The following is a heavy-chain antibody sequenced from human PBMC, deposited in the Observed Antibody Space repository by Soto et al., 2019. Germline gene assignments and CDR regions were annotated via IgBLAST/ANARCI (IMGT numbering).Heavy chain of an antibody. V-gene: IGHV3-30*18. CDR3: AKVGASGIQLWLMPPSDFYY. J-gene: IGHJ4*02. CDR1: GFTFSSYG. D-gene: IGHD5-18*01. CDR2: ISYAGSNK. Sequence: QVQLVESGGGVVQPGRSLRLSCAASGFTFSSYGMHCVRQAPGKGLEWVAVISYAGSNKYYADSVKGRLTISRDNSKNTLYLHINSLGTVDKAGYYCAKVGASGIQLWLMPPSDFYYWGQGTLVTVSS.